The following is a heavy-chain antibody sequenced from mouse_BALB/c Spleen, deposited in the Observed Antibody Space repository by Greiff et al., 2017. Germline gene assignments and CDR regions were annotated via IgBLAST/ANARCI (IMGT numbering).Heavy chain of an antibody. Sequence: EVKLVESGGGLVKPGGSLKLSCAASGFAFSSYDMSWVRQTPEKRLEWVAYISSGGGSTYYPDTVKGRFTISRDNAKNTLYLQMSSLKSEDTAMYYWARTEGGDMDYWGQGTSVTVSS. V-gene: IGHV5-12-1*01. J-gene: IGHJ4*01. CDR1: GFAFSSYD. CDR2: ISSGGGST. CDR3: ARTEGGDMDY.